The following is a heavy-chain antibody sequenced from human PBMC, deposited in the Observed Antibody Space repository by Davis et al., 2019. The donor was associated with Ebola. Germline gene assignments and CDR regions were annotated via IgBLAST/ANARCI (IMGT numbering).Heavy chain of an antibody. CDR1: GGTFSSYA. Sequence: SVKVSCKASGGTFSSYAISWVRQAPGQGLEWMGRIIPILGIANYAQKFQGRVTITADKSTSTAYMELSSLRSEDTAVYYCARKRGTTVTTDNWFDPWGQGTLVTVSS. V-gene: IGHV1-69*04. CDR3: ARKRGTTVTTDNWFDP. CDR2: IIPILGIA. J-gene: IGHJ5*02. D-gene: IGHD4-17*01.